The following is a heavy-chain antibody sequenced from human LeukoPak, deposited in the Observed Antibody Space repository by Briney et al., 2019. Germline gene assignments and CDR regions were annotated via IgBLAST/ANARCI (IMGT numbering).Heavy chain of an antibody. Sequence: GGPLRLSCAASGFTFSYYSMNWIRQAPGRGLEWVSCISSSSSLIFYSDSVRGRFTISRDNAKNLLYLHMNSLRVEDTAVYYCAKVDRGDYSSSPVPYYNYYMNVWGKGTTVTVSS. V-gene: IGHV3-21*01. CDR2: ISSSSSLI. D-gene: IGHD6-13*01. J-gene: IGHJ6*03. CDR3: AKVDRGDYSSSPVPYYNYYMNV. CDR1: GFTFSYYS.